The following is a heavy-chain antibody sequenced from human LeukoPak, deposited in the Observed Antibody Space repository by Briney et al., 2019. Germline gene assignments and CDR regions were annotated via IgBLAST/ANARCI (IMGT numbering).Heavy chain of an antibody. V-gene: IGHV1-69*04. J-gene: IGHJ4*02. Sequence: SVKVSCKASGGTFSSYAINWVRQAPGQGLEWMGRIIRGLGISNYAQKFQGRVTITADKSTSTTYMELSSLRPEDTAVYYCASARQRHCTNGVCPSLTDSWGQGTLVTVSS. CDR3: ASARQRHCTNGVCPSLTDS. CDR2: IIRGLGIS. CDR1: GGTFSSYA. D-gene: IGHD2-8*01.